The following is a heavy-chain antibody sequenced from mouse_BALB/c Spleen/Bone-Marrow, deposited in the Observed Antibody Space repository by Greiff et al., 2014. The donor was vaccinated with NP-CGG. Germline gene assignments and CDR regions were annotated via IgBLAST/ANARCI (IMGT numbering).Heavy chain of an antibody. Sequence: QVQLQQPGAELAKPGASVQLSCKASGYTFTSYWMHWVKQRPGQGLEWIGYINPITGYIEYNKKFKDKATLTADRSSSTAYMQLSSVTSEDSAVNYCATANYCNYVGFDYWGQGTTLTVSS. CDR3: ATANYCNYVGFDY. CDR1: GYTFTSYW. D-gene: IGHD2-1*01. J-gene: IGHJ2*01. V-gene: IGHV1-7*01. CDR2: INPITGYI.